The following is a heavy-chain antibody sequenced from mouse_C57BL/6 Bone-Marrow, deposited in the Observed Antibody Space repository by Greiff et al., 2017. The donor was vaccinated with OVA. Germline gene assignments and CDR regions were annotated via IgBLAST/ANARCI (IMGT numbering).Heavy chain of an antibody. CDR2: ISDGGSYT. CDR3: ATNYYGSSWDFDY. CDR1: GFTFSSYA. J-gene: IGHJ2*01. V-gene: IGHV5-4*01. Sequence: EVQGVESGGGLVKPGGSLKLSCAASGFTFSSYAMSWVRQTPEKRLEWVATISDGGSYTYYPDNVKGRFTISRDNAKNNLYLQMSHLKSEDTAMDYCATNYYGSSWDFDYWGKGTTLTVSS. D-gene: IGHD1-1*01.